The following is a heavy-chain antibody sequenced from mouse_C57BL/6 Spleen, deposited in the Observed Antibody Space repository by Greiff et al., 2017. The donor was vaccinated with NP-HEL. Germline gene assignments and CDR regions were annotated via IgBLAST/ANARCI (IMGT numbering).Heavy chain of an antibody. CDR2: IHPSDSDT. CDR1: GYTFTSYW. Sequence: QVQLQQPGAELVKPGASVKVSCKASGYTFTSYWMHWVKQRPGQGLEWIGRIHPSDSDTNYNQKFKGKATLTVDKSSSTAYMQLSSLTSEDSAVYYCSFYYGNYEGYFDVWGTGTTVTVSS. J-gene: IGHJ1*03. CDR3: SFYYGNYEGYFDV. D-gene: IGHD2-1*01. V-gene: IGHV1-74*01.